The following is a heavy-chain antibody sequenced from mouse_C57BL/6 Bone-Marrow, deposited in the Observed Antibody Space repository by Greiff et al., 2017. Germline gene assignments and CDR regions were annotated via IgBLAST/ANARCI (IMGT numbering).Heavy chain of an antibody. V-gene: IGHV1-15*01. CDR3: TLYGNYYFDY. J-gene: IGHJ2*01. D-gene: IGHD1-1*01. CDR1: GYTFTDYE. Sequence: VKLMESGAELVRPGASVTLSCKASGYTFTDYEMNWVKQTPVHGLEWLGAIDPETGGTAYNQKFTGKAILTADNSSSTSYMELRVLTSVNSAVYYCTLYGNYYFDYWGQGTTLTVSS. CDR2: IDPETGGT.